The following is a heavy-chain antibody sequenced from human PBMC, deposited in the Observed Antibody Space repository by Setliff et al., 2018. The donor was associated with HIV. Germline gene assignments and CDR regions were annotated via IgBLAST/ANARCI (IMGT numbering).Heavy chain of an antibody. Sequence: GGSLRLSCAASGFIFDDYWMNWLRQAPGKGLEWMASLSRDGIEKYYLDSVRGRFSISRDNAKNSLYLHMNSLRAEDTAVYFCARVSYCSGASCLSDYWGQGSLVTVSS. CDR2: LSRDGIEK. V-gene: IGHV3-7*03. D-gene: IGHD2-15*01. CDR3: ARVSYCSGASCLSDY. CDR1: GFIFDDYW. J-gene: IGHJ4*02.